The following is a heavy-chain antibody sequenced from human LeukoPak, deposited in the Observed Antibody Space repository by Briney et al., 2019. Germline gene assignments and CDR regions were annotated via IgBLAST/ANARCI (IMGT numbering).Heavy chain of an antibody. J-gene: IGHJ6*03. D-gene: IGHD5-24*01. CDR2: ISAYKGNT. V-gene: IGHV1-18*01. Sequence: GASVKVSCKASGYTFTSYGISWVRQAPGQGLEWIGWISAYKGNTNYAQKLKGRVTMTTDTSTSTAYMELRSLRSDDTAVYYCARVALDGPEGYMDVWGKGTTVTVSS. CDR3: ARVALDGPEGYMDV. CDR1: GYTFTSYG.